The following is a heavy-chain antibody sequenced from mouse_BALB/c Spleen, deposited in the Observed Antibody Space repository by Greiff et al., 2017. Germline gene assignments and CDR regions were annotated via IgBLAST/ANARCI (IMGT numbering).Heavy chain of an antibody. CDR2: IDPANGNT. V-gene: IGHV14-3*02. CDR1: GFNIKDTY. J-gene: IGHJ3*01. Sequence: EVKLMESGAELVKPGASVKLSCTASGFNIKDTYMHWVKQRPEQGLEWIGRIDPANGNTKYDPKFQGKATITADTSSNTAYLQLSSLTSEDTAVYYCASYYDYDWFAYWGQGTMVTVSA. D-gene: IGHD2-4*01. CDR3: ASYYDYDWFAY.